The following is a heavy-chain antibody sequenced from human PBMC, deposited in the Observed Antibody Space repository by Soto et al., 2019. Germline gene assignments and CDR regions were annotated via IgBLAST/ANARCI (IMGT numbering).Heavy chain of an antibody. CDR2: INPNSGGT. CDR3: ARDRLTMVRGGNLGY. CDR1: GYSFTGYY. Sequence: GASVKLSCEACGYSFTGYYMHCVRQAPRQGLEWMGWINPNSGGTNYAQKFQGWVTMTRDTSISTAYMELSRLRSDDTAVYYCARDRLTMVRGGNLGYWGQGTLLSVSS. V-gene: IGHV1-2*04. D-gene: IGHD3-10*01. J-gene: IGHJ4*02.